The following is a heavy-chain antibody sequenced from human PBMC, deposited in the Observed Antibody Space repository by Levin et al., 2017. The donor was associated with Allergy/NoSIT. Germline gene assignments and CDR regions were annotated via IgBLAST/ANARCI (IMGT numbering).Heavy chain of an antibody. Sequence: GGSLRLSCAASGFTFSSYGMHWVRQAPGKGLEWVAVIWYDGSNKYYADSVKGRFTISRDNSKNTLYLQMNSLRAEDTAVYYCARDFEYCGGDCYPKDKTYYFDYWGQGTLVTVSS. J-gene: IGHJ4*02. CDR3: ARDFEYCGGDCYPKDKTYYFDY. CDR1: GFTFSSYG. V-gene: IGHV3-33*01. CDR2: IWYDGSNK. D-gene: IGHD2-21*02.